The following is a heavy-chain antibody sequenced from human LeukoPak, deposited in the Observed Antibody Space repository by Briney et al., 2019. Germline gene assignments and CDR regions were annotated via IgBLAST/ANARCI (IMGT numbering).Heavy chain of an antibody. CDR1: GLTFSSHW. CDR2: ITNDGSRT. D-gene: IGHD6-19*01. CDR3: AKDGRIAVALYFDY. Sequence: GGSLRLSCAASGLTFSSHWMHWVRQAPGKGLVWVSRITNDGSRTTYADSVKGRFTISRDNSKNTLYLQMNSLRAEDTAVYYCAKDGRIAVALYFDYWGQGTLVTVSS. J-gene: IGHJ4*02. V-gene: IGHV3-74*01.